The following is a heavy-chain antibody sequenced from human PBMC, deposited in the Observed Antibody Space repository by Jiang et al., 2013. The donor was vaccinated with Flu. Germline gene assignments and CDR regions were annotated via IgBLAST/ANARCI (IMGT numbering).Heavy chain of an antibody. CDR2: IIPIFGLA. V-gene: IGHV1-69*01. Sequence: GAEVKKPGSSVKVSCKASGGTVTNYPISWVRQAPGQGLEWMGGIIPIFGLANYAQKFQGRVTITADESASTVYMELSSLRSADTALYYCAREMESASGHRGGFDRWGQGTPVTVSS. D-gene: IGHD3-10*01. CDR3: AREMESASGHRGGFDR. CDR1: GGTVTNYP. J-gene: IGHJ4*02.